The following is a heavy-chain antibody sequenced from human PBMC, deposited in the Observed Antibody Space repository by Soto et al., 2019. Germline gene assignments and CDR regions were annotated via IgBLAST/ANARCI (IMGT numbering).Heavy chain of an antibody. V-gene: IGHV3-23*01. CDR1: GFTFSSYA. CDR3: AKEKITMVTFNYYYGMDV. CDR2: ISGSGGST. D-gene: IGHD3-10*01. J-gene: IGHJ6*02. Sequence: GGSLRLSCAASGFTFSSYAMSWVRQAPGKGLEWVSAISGSGGSTYYADSVKGRFTISRDNSKNTLYLQMNSLRAEDTAVYYCAKEKITMVTFNYYYGMDVWGQGTTVTVSS.